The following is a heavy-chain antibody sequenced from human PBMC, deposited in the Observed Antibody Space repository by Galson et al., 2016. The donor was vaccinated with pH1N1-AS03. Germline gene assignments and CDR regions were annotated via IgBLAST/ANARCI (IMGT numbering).Heavy chain of an antibody. CDR2: INTDSGVT. CDR3: ARDPRGPCTSATCPTTSYFGMDV. V-gene: IGHV1-2*04. J-gene: IGHJ6*02. Sequence: SVKVSCKASGYIFTGFYVHWVRQAPGQGLEWMGWINTDSGVTNYAQKFEAWVTMTRDTSVSPTYMELYGLKSDDTAVYYCARDPRGPCTSATCPTTSYFGMDVWGQGTTVIVSS. CDR1: GYIFTGFY. D-gene: IGHD2-2*01.